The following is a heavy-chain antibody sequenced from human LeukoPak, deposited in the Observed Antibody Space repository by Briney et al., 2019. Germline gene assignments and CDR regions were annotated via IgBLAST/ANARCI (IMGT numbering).Heavy chain of an antibody. CDR2: INPSGGST. CDR3: VSFVAAAGKEVDY. J-gene: IGHJ4*02. V-gene: IGHV1-46*01. CDR1: GYTFTSYY. D-gene: IGHD6-13*01. Sequence: ASVKASCKASGYTFTSYYIHWVRQAPGQGLEWMGIINPSGGSTTYAQKFRGRVTMTRDTSTSTVYMELSSLRSEDTAVYYCVSFVAAAGKEVDYWGQGTLVTVSS.